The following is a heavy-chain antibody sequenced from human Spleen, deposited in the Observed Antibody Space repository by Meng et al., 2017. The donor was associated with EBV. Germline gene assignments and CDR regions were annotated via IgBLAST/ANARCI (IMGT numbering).Heavy chain of an antibody. CDR3: ATGWGKACY. CDR2: VNHSGST. Sequence: VQGQRLGPGLLKPSETLSLSCSVYGESFSGYYWWWIRQPPGKGLEWIGEVNHSGSTNYSPSLKSRVTISVDTSKNQFSLKLTSVTAADTAVYYCATGWGKACYWGQGTLVTVSS. V-gene: IGHV4-34*01. J-gene: IGHJ4*02. CDR1: GESFSGYY. D-gene: IGHD3-16*01.